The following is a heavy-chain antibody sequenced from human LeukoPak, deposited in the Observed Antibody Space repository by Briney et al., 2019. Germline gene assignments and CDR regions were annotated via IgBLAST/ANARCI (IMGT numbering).Heavy chain of an antibody. D-gene: IGHD5-18*01. J-gene: IGHJ4*02. V-gene: IGHV3-30*02. CDR3: AKDLERVYSYGYRRGPPDY. CDR1: GFTFSSYG. Sequence: GGSLRLSCAASGFTFSSYGMHWVRQAPGKGLEWVAFGRFTISRDNSNNTLYLQMNSLISEDTAVYYCAKDLERVYSYGYRRGPPDYWGQGTLVTVSS.